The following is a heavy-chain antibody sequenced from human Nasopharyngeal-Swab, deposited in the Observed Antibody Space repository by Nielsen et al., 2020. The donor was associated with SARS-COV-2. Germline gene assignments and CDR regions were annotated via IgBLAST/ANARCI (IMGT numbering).Heavy chain of an antibody. D-gene: IGHD7-27*01. J-gene: IGHJ4*02. Sequence: SLKISCAASGFTFDDYAMHWVRQAPGKGLEWVSGISWNSGSIGYADSVKGRFTISRDNAKNSLYLQMNSLRAEDTATYYCAPDPNWGLGYWGRGTLVTVSS. CDR2: ISWNSGSI. V-gene: IGHV3-9*01. CDR1: GFTFDDYA. CDR3: APDPNWGLGY.